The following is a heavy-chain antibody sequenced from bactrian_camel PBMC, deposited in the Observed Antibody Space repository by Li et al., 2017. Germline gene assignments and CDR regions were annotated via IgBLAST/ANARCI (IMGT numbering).Heavy chain of an antibody. J-gene: IGHJ4*01. CDR1: GYSAVRDS. CDR3: AADVRWGCVTLRHEYSY. Sequence: HVQLVESGGGSVQAGGSLRLSCETSGYSAVRDSVAWFRQGEGKEREGVAVLYAGGGRVDYAESVKGRFTISKDNADNTLYLQMNSLKPEDTAMYYCAADVRWGCVTLRHEYSYWGQGTQVTVS. V-gene: IGHV3S1*01. D-gene: IGHD1*01. CDR2: LYAGGGRV.